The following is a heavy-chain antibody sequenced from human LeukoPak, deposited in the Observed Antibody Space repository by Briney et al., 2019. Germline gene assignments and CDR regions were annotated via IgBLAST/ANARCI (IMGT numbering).Heavy chain of an antibody. CDR2: ISGSGGST. D-gene: IGHD3-22*01. J-gene: IGHJ3*02. Sequence: GGSLRLSCAASGFTFSSYAMSWVRQAPGKGLEWVPAISGSGGSTYYADSVKGRFTISRDNSKNTLYLQMNSLRAEDTAVYYCAKSGPGYYDSSGYAFDIWGQGTMVTVCS. CDR1: GFTFSSYA. CDR3: AKSGPGYYDSSGYAFDI. V-gene: IGHV3-23*01.